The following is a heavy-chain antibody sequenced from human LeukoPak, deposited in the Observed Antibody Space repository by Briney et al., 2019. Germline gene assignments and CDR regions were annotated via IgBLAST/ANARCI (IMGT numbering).Heavy chain of an antibody. D-gene: IGHD4-11*01. J-gene: IGHJ6*02. CDR2: IYHSGST. Sequence: SETLSLTCAVSGGSISSGGYSWSWIRQPPGKGLEWIGYIYHSGSTDYNPSLKSRVTISVDRSKNQFSLKLSSVTAADTAVYYCARQTTSSGMDVWGQGTTVTVSS. CDR3: ARQTTSSGMDV. CDR1: GGSISSGGYS. V-gene: IGHV4-30-2*01.